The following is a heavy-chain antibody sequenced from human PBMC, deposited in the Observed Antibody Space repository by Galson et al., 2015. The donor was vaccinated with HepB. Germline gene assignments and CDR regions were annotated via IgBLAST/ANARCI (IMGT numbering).Heavy chain of an antibody. D-gene: IGHD1-1*01. J-gene: IGHJ4*02. CDR2: INPNSGGT. CDR3: ARGGRNWSAKENFDY. Sequence: SVKVSCKASGYTFTGYYMHWVRQAPGQGLEWMGRINPNSGGTNYAQKFQGRVTMTRDTSISTAYMELSRLRSDDTVVYYCARGGRNWSAKENFDYWGQGTLVTVSS. V-gene: IGHV1-2*05. CDR1: GYTFTGYY.